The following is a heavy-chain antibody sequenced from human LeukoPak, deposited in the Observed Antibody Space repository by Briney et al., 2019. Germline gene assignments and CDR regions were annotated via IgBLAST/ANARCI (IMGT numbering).Heavy chain of an antibody. Sequence: SVKVSCKASGFTFTSSAMQWVRQARGQRLEWIGWIVVGSGNTNYAQKFQERVTITRDMSTSTAYMELSSLRSEDTAVYYCAADFQGFWSGYYTGNAFDIWGQGTKVTVSS. CDR1: GFTFTSSA. CDR2: IVVGSGNT. CDR3: AADFQGFWSGYYTGNAFDI. J-gene: IGHJ3*02. V-gene: IGHV1-58*02. D-gene: IGHD3-3*01.